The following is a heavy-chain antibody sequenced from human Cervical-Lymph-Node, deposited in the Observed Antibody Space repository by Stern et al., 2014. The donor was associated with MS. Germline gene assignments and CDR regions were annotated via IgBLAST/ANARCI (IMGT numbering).Heavy chain of an antibody. Sequence: EVQLVQSGGGLVKPGGSLRLSCAASGFTFSSYSMNWVRQAPGKGLEWVSSISSSSRYIYYADSVNGRFTISRDNAKNSLYLQMNSLRAEDTAVYYCARDKVGATFPDEYYYYYGMDVWGQGTTVTVSS. CDR1: GFTFSSYS. J-gene: IGHJ6*02. D-gene: IGHD1-26*01. CDR2: ISSSSRYI. V-gene: IGHV3-21*01. CDR3: ARDKVGATFPDEYYYYYGMDV.